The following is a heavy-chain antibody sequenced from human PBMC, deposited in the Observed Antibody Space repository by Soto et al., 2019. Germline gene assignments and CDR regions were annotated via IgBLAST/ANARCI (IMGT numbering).Heavy chain of an antibody. D-gene: IGHD2-21*02. CDR3: AKDGIVVVTVITY. CDR2: ISDSGGST. Sequence: GGSLRLSCAASGFTFSSYAMSWVRQAPGKGLEWVSTISDSGGSTYYADSVKGRFTISRDNSKNTLYLQMNSLRAEDTAVYYCAKDGIVVVTVITYWGQGTPVTVVS. J-gene: IGHJ4*02. CDR1: GFTFSSYA. V-gene: IGHV3-23*01.